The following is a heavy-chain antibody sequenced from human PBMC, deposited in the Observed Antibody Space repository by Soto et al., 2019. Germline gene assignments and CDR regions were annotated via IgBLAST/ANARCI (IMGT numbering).Heavy chain of an antibody. J-gene: IGHJ6*02. D-gene: IGHD4-17*01. V-gene: IGHV1-69*01. CDR3: ATNHRAVTIDYYSYGLDV. CDR1: GGTFKTYS. CDR2: IIPIFGTT. Sequence: QVQLVQSGAEVKKPGSSVKVSCEASGGTFKTYSINWVRQAPGQGVEWMGGIIPIFGTTNYAQKFRGRVTITADESTRTAYMELSSLRSDDTAVYYCATNHRAVTIDYYSYGLDVWGQGTTLTVSS.